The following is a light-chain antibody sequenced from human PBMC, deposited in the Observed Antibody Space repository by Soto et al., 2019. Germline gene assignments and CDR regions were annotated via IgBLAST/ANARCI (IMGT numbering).Light chain of an antibody. CDR3: NSYTSKSTGV. CDR1: SSDVGGYNY. V-gene: IGLV2-14*01. J-gene: IGLJ1*01. CDR2: EVS. Sequence: QSAMTQPASVSGSPGQSITISCTGTSSDVGGYNYVSWYQKHPGKAPKLIIYEVSNRPSGVSNRFSGSKSGNTASLTSSGLQAEDEADYYCNSYTSKSTGVFGTGTKLTVL.